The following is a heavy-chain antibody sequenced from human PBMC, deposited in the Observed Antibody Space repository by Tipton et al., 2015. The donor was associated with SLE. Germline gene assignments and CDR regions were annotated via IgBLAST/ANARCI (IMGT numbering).Heavy chain of an antibody. CDR3: ATSYSNYWYFDL. D-gene: IGHD1-26*01. Sequence: QLVQSGPEVKKSGESLKISCKGYGYSFSNYWIAWVRQMPGKGLEWVGIIQPGDSDTRYSPSFQGQVTISADKSISTAYLQWSSLKASDTAMYYCATSYSNYWYFDLWGRGTLVTVSS. CDR1: GYSFSNYW. V-gene: IGHV5-51*03. J-gene: IGHJ2*01. CDR2: IQPGDSDT.